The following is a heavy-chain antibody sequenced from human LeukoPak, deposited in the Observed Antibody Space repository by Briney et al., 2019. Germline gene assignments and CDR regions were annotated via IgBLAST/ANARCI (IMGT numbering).Heavy chain of an antibody. D-gene: IGHD1-7*01. CDR1: GGSISSYY. CDR2: IYYSGST. CDR3: ARQNRGNLGRYNWNYPTD. Sequence: PSETLSLTCNVSGGSISSYYWSWIRQPPGKGLEWIGYIYYSGSTNYNPSLKSRVTISVDTSKNQFSLKVTSVTAADTAVYYCARQNRGNLGRYNWNYPTDWGQGTLVTVSS. V-gene: IGHV4-59*01. J-gene: IGHJ4*02.